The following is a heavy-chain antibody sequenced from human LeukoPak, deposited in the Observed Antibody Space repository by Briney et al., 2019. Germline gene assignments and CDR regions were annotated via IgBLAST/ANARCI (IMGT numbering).Heavy chain of an antibody. D-gene: IGHD3-9*01. CDR2: ISPYNGNT. V-gene: IGHV1-18*01. CDR1: GYTFTSYG. CDR3: ARVVTGYYRGDH. Sequence: ASVKVSCKASGYTFTSYGISWVRQAPRQGLEWMGWISPYNGNTNYAQKLRGRVTMTTDTSTSTAYMELRSLRSDDTAVYYCARVVTGYYRGDHWGQGTLVTVSS. J-gene: IGHJ4*02.